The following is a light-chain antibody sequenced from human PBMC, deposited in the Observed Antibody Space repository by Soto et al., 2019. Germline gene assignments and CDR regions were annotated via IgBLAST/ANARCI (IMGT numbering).Light chain of an antibody. CDR1: SSDDGAHNY. CDR3: ISYAGTAYVA. CDR2: EVN. J-gene: IGLJ2*01. Sequence: QSALTQPPSASGSPGQSVTISCTGTSSDDGAHNYVSWYQQHPGKAPKLMIYEVNKRPSGVPDRFSGSKSGNTASLTVSGLHADDEADYYCISYAGTAYVAIGGGTKLTVL. V-gene: IGLV2-8*01.